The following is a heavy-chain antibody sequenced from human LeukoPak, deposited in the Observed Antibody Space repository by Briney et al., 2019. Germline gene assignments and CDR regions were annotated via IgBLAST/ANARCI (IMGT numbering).Heavy chain of an antibody. CDR1: GFSLSTSGVG. D-gene: IGHD4-23*01. CDR3: AHRQAGVTPGYRYFDY. Sequence: SGPTLVNPTQTLTLTCTFSGFSLSTSGVGVGWIRQPPGKALEWLALIYWDDDKRYSPSLKSRLTITKDTSKNQVVLTMTNMDPVDTATYYCAHRQAGVTPGYRYFDYWGQGTLVTVSS. J-gene: IGHJ4*02. V-gene: IGHV2-5*02. CDR2: IYWDDDK.